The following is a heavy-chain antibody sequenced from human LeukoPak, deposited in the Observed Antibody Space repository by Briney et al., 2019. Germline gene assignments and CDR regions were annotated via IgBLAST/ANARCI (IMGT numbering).Heavy chain of an antibody. V-gene: IGHV3-53*05. J-gene: IGHJ4*02. D-gene: IGHD3-10*01. Sequence: GGSLRLSCAASGFTVSSNYMSWVRQAPGKGLEWVSVIYSGGSTYYADSVKGRFTISRDNSKNTLYLQMNSLRAEDTAVYYCAKDRSVSRGADTYYFDYWGQGTLVTVSS. CDR1: GFTVSSNY. CDR2: IYSGGST. CDR3: AKDRSVSRGADTYYFDY.